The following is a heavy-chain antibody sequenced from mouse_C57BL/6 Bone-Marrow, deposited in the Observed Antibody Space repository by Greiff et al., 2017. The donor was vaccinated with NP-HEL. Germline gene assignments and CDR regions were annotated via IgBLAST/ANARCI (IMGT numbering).Heavy chain of an antibody. D-gene: IGHD1-1*01. CDR1: GFTFTDYY. CDR3: ARSIYYFDY. Sequence: EVKLVESGGGLVQPGGSLSLSCAASGFTFTDYYMSWVRQPPGTALEWLGFIRNKANGYTTEYSASVKGRFTISRDNSQSILYLQMNALRAEDSATYYCARSIYYFDYWGQGTTLTVSS. J-gene: IGHJ2*01. CDR2: IRNKANGYTT. V-gene: IGHV7-3*01.